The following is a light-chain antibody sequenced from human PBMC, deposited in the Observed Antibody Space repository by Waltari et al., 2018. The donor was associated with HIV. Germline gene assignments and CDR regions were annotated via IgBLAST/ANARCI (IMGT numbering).Light chain of an antibody. CDR3: QQYSTFPWT. J-gene: IGKJ1*01. CDR1: QSVLYKSHNRNY. CDR2: WAS. Sequence: DIVMIQSPESLAVSLGERATINCKSSQSVLYKSHNRNYLAWYQQKAGQPPKLLFSWASARDSGVPDRFRGSGSGTDFTLTIRSLQAEDMAVYYCQQYSTFPWTFGQGTKVEIK. V-gene: IGKV4-1*01.